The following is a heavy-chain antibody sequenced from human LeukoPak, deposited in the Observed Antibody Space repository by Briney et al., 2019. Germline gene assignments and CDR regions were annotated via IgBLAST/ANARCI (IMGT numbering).Heavy chain of an antibody. Sequence: GGSLRLSCEASGFILSDYYMSWIRQAPGKGLEWVSYISSSGSTINYGDSVKGRFTMSRDNAKNSLYLQMNSLRVEDTAVYYCARVGYGDYRAYWYFDLWGRGTLVTVSS. V-gene: IGHV3-11*04. CDR2: ISSSGSTI. J-gene: IGHJ2*01. CDR3: ARVGYGDYRAYWYFDL. D-gene: IGHD4-17*01. CDR1: GFILSDYY.